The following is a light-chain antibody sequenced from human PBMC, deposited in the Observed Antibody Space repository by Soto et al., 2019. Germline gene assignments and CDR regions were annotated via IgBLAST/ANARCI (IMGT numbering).Light chain of an antibody. CDR2: GNS. Sequence: QAVVPQPPSVSGAPGQRVTISCTGSSSNIGAVYDVHWYQQLPGTAPKLLIYGNSNRPSGVPDRFSGSKSGTSASLAITGLQAEDEADYYCQSYDSSLSGPFYVFGTGTKLTVL. CDR3: QSYDSSLSGPFYV. V-gene: IGLV1-40*02. J-gene: IGLJ1*01. CDR1: SSNIGAVYD.